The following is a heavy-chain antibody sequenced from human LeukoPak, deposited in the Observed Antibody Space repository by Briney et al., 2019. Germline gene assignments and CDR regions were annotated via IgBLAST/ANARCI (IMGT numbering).Heavy chain of an antibody. CDR1: GFTFTSSA. V-gene: IGHV1-58*01. D-gene: IGHD2-21*01. CDR3: AAETRSPHYSDY. J-gene: IGHJ4*02. CDR2: IVVGSGNT. Sequence: SVKVSCKASGFTFTSSAVQWVRQARGQRLEWIGWIVVGSGNTNYAQKFQERVTITRDMSISTTYMELSSLRSEDTAVYYCAAETRSPHYSDYWGQGTLVTVSS.